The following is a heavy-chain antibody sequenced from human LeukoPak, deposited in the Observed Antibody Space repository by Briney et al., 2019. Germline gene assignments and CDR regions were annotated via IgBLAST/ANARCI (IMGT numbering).Heavy chain of an antibody. CDR3: ARSGVATSNY. V-gene: IGHV3-23*01. Sequence: GGSLRLSCQASGFTFTNYAMSWVRQAPGKGLEWVSSINPDGGSFFADSVKGRFTISRDDSRSVVYLQMNSLSAEDTAVYYCARSGVATSNYWGQGILVTVSS. D-gene: IGHD2-15*01. CDR2: INPDGGS. CDR1: GFTFTNYA. J-gene: IGHJ4*02.